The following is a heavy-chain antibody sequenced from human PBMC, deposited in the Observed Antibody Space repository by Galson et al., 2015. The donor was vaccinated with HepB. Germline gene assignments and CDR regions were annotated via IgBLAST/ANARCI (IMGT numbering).Heavy chain of an antibody. J-gene: IGHJ6*02. V-gene: IGHV1-3*01. CDR2: INAGNGNT. CDR1: GYTFTSYA. Sequence: SVKVSCKASGYTFTSYAMHWVRQAPGQRLEWMGWINAGNGNTKYSQKFQGRVTITRDTSASTAYMELSSLRSEDTAVYYCARGRCSSTSCYFTYYYYYGMDVLGQGTTVTVSS. CDR3: ARGRCSSTSCYFTYYYYYGMDV. D-gene: IGHD2-2*01.